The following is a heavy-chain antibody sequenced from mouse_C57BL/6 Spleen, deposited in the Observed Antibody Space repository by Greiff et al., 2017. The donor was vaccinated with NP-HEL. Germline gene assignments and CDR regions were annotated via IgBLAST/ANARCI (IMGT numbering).Heavy chain of an antibody. CDR2: IYPRSGNT. CDR3: AREGNYYGSSYVGYAMDY. J-gene: IGHJ4*01. CDR1: GYTFTSYG. D-gene: IGHD1-1*01. V-gene: IGHV1-81*01. Sequence: VKLQQSGAELARPGASVKLSCKASGYTFTSYGISWVKQRTGQGLEWIGEIYPRSGNTYYNEKFKGKATLTADKSSSTAYMELRSLTSEDSAVYFCAREGNYYGSSYVGYAMDYWGQGTSVTVSS.